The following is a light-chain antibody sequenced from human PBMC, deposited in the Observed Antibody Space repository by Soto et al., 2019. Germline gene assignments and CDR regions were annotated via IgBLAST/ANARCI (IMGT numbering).Light chain of an antibody. J-gene: IGLJ2*01. CDR3: SSYRTMTTLV. V-gene: IGLV2-14*01. CDR2: EVT. CDR1: SSDIGGYNF. Sequence: QSALTQPASVSGSPGQSITISCTGTSSDIGGYNFVSWYQQHPGKAPKLMIYEVTNRPSGISNRFSGSKSGNTASLTISGVQPEDEADYYCSSYRTMTTLVFGGGTKLTFL.